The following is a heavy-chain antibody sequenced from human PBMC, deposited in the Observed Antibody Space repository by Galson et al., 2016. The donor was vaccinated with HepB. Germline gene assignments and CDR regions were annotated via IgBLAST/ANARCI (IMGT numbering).Heavy chain of an antibody. CDR2: INPSNGDT. Sequence: SVKVSCKASGYALPTYGLSWVRQAPRHGLEWMGWINPSNGDTNYAQKLPGRVTMTTDTSTSTAYMELRSLSSDDTAVYYCARVPRYSSGWSENPVDYWGQGTPVTVSS. V-gene: IGHV1-18*04. CDR1: GYALPTYG. D-gene: IGHD6-19*01. J-gene: IGHJ4*02. CDR3: ARVPRYSSGWSENPVDY.